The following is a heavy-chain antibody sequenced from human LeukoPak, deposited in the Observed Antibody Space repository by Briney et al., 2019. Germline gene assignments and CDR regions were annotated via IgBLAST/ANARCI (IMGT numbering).Heavy chain of an antibody. CDR3: ARDAGGRYYVPNWFDP. Sequence: GGSLRLSRAASGFTFSSYSMNWVRQAPGKGLEWVSSISSSSSYIYYADSVKGRFTISRDNAKNSLYLQMNGLRAEDTAVYYCARDAGGRYYVPNWFDPWGQGTLVTVSS. CDR2: ISSSSSYI. D-gene: IGHD3-10*02. CDR1: GFTFSSYS. J-gene: IGHJ5*02. V-gene: IGHV3-21*01.